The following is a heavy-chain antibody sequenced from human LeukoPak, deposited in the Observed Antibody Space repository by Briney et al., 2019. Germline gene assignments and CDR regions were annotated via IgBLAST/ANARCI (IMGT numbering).Heavy chain of an antibody. J-gene: IGHJ4*02. CDR1: GFTFSSYA. V-gene: IGHV3-23*01. D-gene: IGHD2-2*01. CDR3: AYLPELGYCSSTSCRIFDY. CDR2: ISGSGGST. Sequence: GGSLRLYCAASGFTFSSYAMSWVRQAPGKGLEWVSAISGSGGSTYYADSVKGRFTIFRDNSKNTLYLQMNSLRAEDTAVYYCAYLPELGYCSSTSCRIFDYWGQGTLVTVSS.